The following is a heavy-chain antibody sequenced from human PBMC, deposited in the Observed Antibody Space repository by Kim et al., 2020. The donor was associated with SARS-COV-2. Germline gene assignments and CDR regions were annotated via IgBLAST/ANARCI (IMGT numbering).Heavy chain of an antibody. J-gene: IGHJ4*02. CDR3: ARDHNDYGDYVAY. Sequence: ETLSLTCTVSGGSISSSSYYWGWIRQPPGKGLEWIGSIYYSGSTYYNPSLKSRVTISVDTSKNQFSLKLSSVTAADTAVYYCARDHNDYGDYVAYWGQGT. CDR1: GGSISSSSYY. V-gene: IGHV4-39*07. D-gene: IGHD4-17*01. CDR2: IYYSGST.